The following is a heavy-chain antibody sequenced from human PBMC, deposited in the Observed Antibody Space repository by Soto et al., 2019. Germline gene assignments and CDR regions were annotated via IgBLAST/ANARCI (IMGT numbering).Heavy chain of an antibody. J-gene: IGHJ4*02. CDR3: AKDALGYSSGWYFFPGFFPDY. D-gene: IGHD6-19*01. Sequence: GESLKISCAASGFTFSSYAMSWVRQAPGKGLEWVSAISGSGGSTYYADSVKGRFTISRDNSKNTLYLQMNSLRAEDTAVYYCAKDALGYSSGWYFFPGFFPDYWGQGTLVTVSS. CDR1: GFTFSSYA. V-gene: IGHV3-23*01. CDR2: ISGSGGST.